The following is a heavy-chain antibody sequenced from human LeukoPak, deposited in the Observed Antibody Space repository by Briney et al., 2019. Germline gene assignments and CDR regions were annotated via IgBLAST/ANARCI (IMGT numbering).Heavy chain of an antibody. CDR2: ISSGSSYI. CDR3: ARMAGDGTFDY. D-gene: IGHD6-19*01. CDR1: GFTFSSYW. Sequence: GGSLRLSCAASGFTFSSYWMSWVRQAPGKGLEWVSSISSGSSYIYNADSVKGRFTISRDNAKNSLYLQMNSLRAEDTAVYYCARMAGDGTFDYWGQGTLVTVSS. V-gene: IGHV3-21*01. J-gene: IGHJ4*02.